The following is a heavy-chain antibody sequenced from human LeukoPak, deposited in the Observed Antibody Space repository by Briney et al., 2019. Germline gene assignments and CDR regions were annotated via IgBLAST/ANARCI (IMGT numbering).Heavy chain of an antibody. Sequence: SVKVSCKASGYTFTSYDINWVRQATGQGLEWMGWMNPNSGNTGYAQKFQGRVTITRNTSISTAYMELSSLRSEDTAVYYCAIREAAAGRDDAFDIWGQGTMVTVSS. CDR2: MNPNSGNT. D-gene: IGHD6-13*01. CDR1: GYTFTSYD. J-gene: IGHJ3*02. V-gene: IGHV1-8*03. CDR3: AIREAAAGRDDAFDI.